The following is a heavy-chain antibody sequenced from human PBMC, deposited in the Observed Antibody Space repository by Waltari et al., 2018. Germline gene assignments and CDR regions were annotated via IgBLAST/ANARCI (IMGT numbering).Heavy chain of an antibody. D-gene: IGHD2-21*02. CDR2: INAGNGDT. J-gene: IGHJ6*02. CDR3: ARGTASTALGYSYYGLDV. Sequence: QVQLVQSGAEVKTPGASVTISCKASGYTFAKSAVHWVRQAPGQRHEWMGWINAGNGDTKYSQKFQGRVTISTDTSASIGYLSLVRLRSEDTAVYFCARGTASTALGYSYYGLDVWG. CDR1: GYTFAKSA. V-gene: IGHV1-3*01.